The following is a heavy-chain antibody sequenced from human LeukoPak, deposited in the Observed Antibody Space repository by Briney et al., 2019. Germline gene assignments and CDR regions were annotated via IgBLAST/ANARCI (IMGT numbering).Heavy chain of an antibody. CDR1: GGSISSYY. V-gene: IGHV4-4*07. CDR2: IYTSRST. J-gene: IGHJ5*02. CDR3: ARDAGATWFDP. Sequence: SETLSLTCTVSGGSISSYYWSWLRQPAGKELEWIGRIYTSRSTNYNPSLKSRVTMSVATSKNQFSLKLSSVTAADTAVYYCARDAGATWFDPWGQGMLVTVSS.